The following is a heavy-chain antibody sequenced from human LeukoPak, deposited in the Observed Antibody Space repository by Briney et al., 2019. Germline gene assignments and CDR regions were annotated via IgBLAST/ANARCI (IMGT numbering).Heavy chain of an antibody. CDR1: GFTFSSYA. CDR2: ISYDGSNK. D-gene: IGHD6-19*01. CDR3: ARDGAVAGTGGFDH. J-gene: IGHJ4*02. Sequence: GGSLRLSCAASGFTFSSYAMHWVRQAPGKRLEWVAVISYDGSNKYYADSVKGRFTISRDNSKNTLYLQMNSLRGEDTAVYYCARDGAVAGTGGFDHWGQGTLVTVSS. V-gene: IGHV3-30-3*01.